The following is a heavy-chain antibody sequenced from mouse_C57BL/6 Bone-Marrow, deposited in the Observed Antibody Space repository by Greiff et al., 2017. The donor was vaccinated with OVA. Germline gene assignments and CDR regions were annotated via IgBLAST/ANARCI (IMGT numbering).Heavy chain of an antibody. Sequence: EVKVVESGAELVRPGASVKLSCTASGFNIKDDYMHWVKQRPEQGLEWIGWIDPENGDTEYASKFQGKATITADTSSNTAYLQLSSLTSEDTAVYYCTTYSYGLDYWGQGTTLTVSS. J-gene: IGHJ2*01. CDR3: TTYSYGLDY. CDR2: IDPENGDT. CDR1: GFNIKDDY. V-gene: IGHV14-4*01. D-gene: IGHD1-1*01.